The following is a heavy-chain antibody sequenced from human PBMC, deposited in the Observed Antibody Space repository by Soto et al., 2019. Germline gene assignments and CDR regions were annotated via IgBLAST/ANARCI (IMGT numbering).Heavy chain of an antibody. J-gene: IGHJ4*02. CDR2: IRGSGGST. Sequence: EVQLLESGGGLVQPGGSLRLSCAASGFTFSSYGMSWVRQAPGKGLEWVSAIRGSGGSTNYADSVKGRFTISRDNSKNPLYLQMNSLRAEDTAVYYCANPRGGYCSGGSCYVTDYWGQGTLVTVSS. CDR1: GFTFSSYG. CDR3: ANPRGGYCSGGSCYVTDY. V-gene: IGHV3-23*01. D-gene: IGHD2-15*01.